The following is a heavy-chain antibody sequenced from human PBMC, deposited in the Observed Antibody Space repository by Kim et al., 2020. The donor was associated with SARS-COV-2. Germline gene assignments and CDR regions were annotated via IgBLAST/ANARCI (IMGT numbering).Heavy chain of an antibody. CDR1: GFTFSSYA. J-gene: IGHJ6*03. D-gene: IGHD6-13*01. CDR3: AKDGSSSSWYYYYYMDV. V-gene: IGHV3-23*01. CDR2: ISGSGGST. Sequence: LSLTCAASGFTFSSYAMSWVRQAPGKVLEWVSAISGSGGSTYYADSVKGRFTISRDNSKNTLYLQMNSLRAEDTAVYYCAKDGSSSSWYYYYYMDVWGKGTTVTVSS.